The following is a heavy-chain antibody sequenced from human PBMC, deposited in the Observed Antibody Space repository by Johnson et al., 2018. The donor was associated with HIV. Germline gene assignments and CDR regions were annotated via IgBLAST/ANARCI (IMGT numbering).Heavy chain of an antibody. J-gene: IGHJ3*02. CDR3: AIRDAGGRDAFDI. D-gene: IGHD1-26*01. CDR2: ISYDGSNK. CDR1: GFTFSSYG. Sequence: QVQLVESGGGVVQPGRSLRLSCAASGFTFSSYGMHWVRQAPGKGLEWVAVISYDGSNKYYADSVQGRFTISSDTSKNTLYLQMNSLRAEATAVYYCAIRDAGGRDAFDIWGQGTIVTVSS. V-gene: IGHV3-30*03.